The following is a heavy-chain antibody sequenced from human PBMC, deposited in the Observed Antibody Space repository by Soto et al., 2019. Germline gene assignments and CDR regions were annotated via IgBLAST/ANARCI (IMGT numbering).Heavy chain of an antibody. D-gene: IGHD3-10*01. J-gene: IGHJ6*02. CDR3: ARGYYGSGNYYNPTVGMDV. CDR1: GGSISSGGYY. CDR2: IYYSGST. Sequence: QVQLQESGPGLVKPSQTLSLTCTVSGGSISSGGYYWSWIRQHPGKGLEWIGYIYYSGSTYYNPSLKSRVTISVDTSKNQFSLQLSSVTAADTAVYWCARGYYGSGNYYNPTVGMDVWGQGTTVTVSS. V-gene: IGHV4-31*03.